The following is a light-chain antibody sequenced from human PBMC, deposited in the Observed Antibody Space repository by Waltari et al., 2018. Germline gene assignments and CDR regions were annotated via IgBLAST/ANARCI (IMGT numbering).Light chain of an antibody. CDR2: DVF. Sequence: QSALTQPASVSGSPGQSITISCAGTNSDVASYDYVSWYQCRPGKAPKLIICDVFKTPLGVSDLFSGSKSGNTASLTISGLQAEDEADYYCSSYADGTIVVFGGGTKVTVL. CDR1: NSDVASYDY. V-gene: IGLV2-23*02. CDR3: SSYADGTIVV. J-gene: IGLJ3*02.